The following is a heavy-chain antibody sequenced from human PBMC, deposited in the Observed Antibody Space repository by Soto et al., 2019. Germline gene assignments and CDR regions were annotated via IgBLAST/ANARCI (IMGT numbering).Heavy chain of an antibody. J-gene: IGHJ4*02. D-gene: IGHD5-12*01. CDR1: GGSISSSSYY. V-gene: IGHV4-39*01. Sequence: SETLSLTCTVSGGSISSSSYYWGWIRQPPGKGLEWIGSIYYSGSTYYNPSLKSRVTISVDTSKNQFSLKLSSVTAADTAVYYCARRGGYDKSFDYWGQGTLVTVSS. CDR3: ARRGGYDKSFDY. CDR2: IYYSGST.